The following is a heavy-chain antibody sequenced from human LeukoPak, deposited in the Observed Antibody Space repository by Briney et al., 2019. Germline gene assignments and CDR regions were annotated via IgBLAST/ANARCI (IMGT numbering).Heavy chain of an antibody. CDR1: GFTFGRYW. V-gene: IGHV3-7*01. CDR3: AKLLNEGTIYDH. CDR2: INQDESRK. D-gene: IGHD4-23*01. Sequence: GGSLRLSCAASGFTFGRYWMSWVRQAPGKGLEWVASINQDESRKHYADSVKGRFTISRDNARYSLFLQMNSLRVEDTAVYFCAKLLNEGTIYDHWGQGALVTVSS. J-gene: IGHJ4*02.